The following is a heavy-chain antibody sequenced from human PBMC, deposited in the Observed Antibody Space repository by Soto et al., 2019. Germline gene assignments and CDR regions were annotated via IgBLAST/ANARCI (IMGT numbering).Heavy chain of an antibody. D-gene: IGHD6-13*01. J-gene: IGHJ4*02. CDR2: IIPILGIA. V-gene: IGHV1-69*04. CDR1: GGTFSSYT. CDR3: AGDDRSAAAGNDY. Sequence: GASVKVSCKASGGTFSSYTISWVRQAPGQGLEWMGRIIPILGIANYAQKFQGRVTITADKSTGTAYMELSSLRSEDTAVYYCAGDDRSAAAGNDYWGQGTLVTVSS.